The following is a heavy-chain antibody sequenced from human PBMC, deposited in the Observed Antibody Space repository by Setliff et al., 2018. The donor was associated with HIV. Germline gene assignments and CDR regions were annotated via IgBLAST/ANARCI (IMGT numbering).Heavy chain of an antibody. V-gene: IGHV1-69*13. D-gene: IGHD3-22*01. J-gene: IGHJ1*01. CDR1: GGTFSSYA. CDR2: IIPIFGTA. CDR3: ARGRGITMRPYFQH. Sequence: SVKVSCKASGGTFSSYAISWVRQAPGHGLEWMGGIIPIFGTANYAQKFQGRVTITADESTSTAYMELSSLRSEDTAVYYCARGRGITMRPYFQHWGQGTLVTVSS.